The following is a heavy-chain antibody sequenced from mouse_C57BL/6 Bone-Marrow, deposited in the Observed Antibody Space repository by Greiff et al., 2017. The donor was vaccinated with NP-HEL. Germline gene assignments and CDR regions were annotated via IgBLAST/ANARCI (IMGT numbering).Heavy chain of an antibody. CDR3: ARKGIYYGFDY. CDR1: GYTFISYT. D-gene: IGHD2-1*01. J-gene: IGHJ2*01. V-gene: IGHV1-4*01. CDR2: INPSSGYT. Sequence: VQLQQSGAELARPGASVKMSCKASGYTFISYTMHWVKQRPGQGLEWIGYINPSSGYTKYNQKFKDKATLTADKSSSTAYMQLSSLTSEDSAVYYCARKGIYYGFDYWGQGTTLTVSS.